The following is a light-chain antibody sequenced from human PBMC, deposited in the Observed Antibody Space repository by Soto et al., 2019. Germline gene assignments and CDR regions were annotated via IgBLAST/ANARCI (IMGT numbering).Light chain of an antibody. V-gene: IGLV2-14*03. Sequence: QSALPQPASGSGSPGQSITISCTGTSSDVGAYNYVSWYQHHPGKAPKLIILGVTNRPSGVSNRFSGSKSGNTASLTISGLQAEDEAAYYCASYASTTTLVFGGGTKVTVL. J-gene: IGLJ2*01. CDR3: ASYASTTTLV. CDR2: GVT. CDR1: SSDVGAYNY.